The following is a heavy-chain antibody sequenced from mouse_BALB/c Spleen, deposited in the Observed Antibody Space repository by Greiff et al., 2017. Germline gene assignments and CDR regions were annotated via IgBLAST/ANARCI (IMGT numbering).Heavy chain of an antibody. CDR2: INPSTGYT. V-gene: IGHV1-7*01. Sequence: QVQLQQSGAELAKPGASVKMSCKASGYTFTSYWMHWVKQRPGQGLEWIGYINPSTGYTEYNQKFKDKATLTADKSSSTAYMQLSSLTSEDSAVYYCARRELRRGAMDYWGQGTSVTVSS. CDR3: ARRELRRGAMDY. J-gene: IGHJ4*01. CDR1: GYTFTSYW. D-gene: IGHD2-4*01.